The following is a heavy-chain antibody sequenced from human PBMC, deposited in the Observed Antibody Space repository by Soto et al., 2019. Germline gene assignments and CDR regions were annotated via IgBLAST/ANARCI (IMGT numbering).Heavy chain of an antibody. CDR2: ISGSGGST. V-gene: IGHV3-23*01. CDR1: GFTFSSYA. J-gene: IGHJ4*02. CDR3: AKRNYGSEFDY. Sequence: EVQLLESGGGLVQPGGSLRLSCAASGFTFSSYAMNWVRQAPGKGLEWVSVISGSGGSTYYADSVKGRFTISRDNSKNTLYLQMNSLRAEDTAVYYWAKRNYGSEFDYWGQGTLVTVSS. D-gene: IGHD3-10*01.